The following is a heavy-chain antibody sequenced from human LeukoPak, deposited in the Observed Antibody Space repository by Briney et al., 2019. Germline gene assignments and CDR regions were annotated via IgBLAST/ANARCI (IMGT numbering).Heavy chain of an antibody. J-gene: IGHJ4*02. Sequence: SETLSLTCSVSGGSISGFHWSWIRQTAGKGLEWIGRVSTSGNTFYNPSLESRVTMSADTSGIHFSLNLTSVTAADTAVYYCARETAWPENTPMILFSYFDHRGRGILVTVSS. D-gene: IGHD3/OR15-3a*01. V-gene: IGHV4-4*07. CDR1: GGSISGFH. CDR3: ARETAWPENTPMILFSYFDH. CDR2: VSTSGNT.